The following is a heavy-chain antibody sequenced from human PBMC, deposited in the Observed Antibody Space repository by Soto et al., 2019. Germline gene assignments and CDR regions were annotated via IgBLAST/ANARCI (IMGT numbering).Heavy chain of an antibody. V-gene: IGHV3-23*01. CDR2: ISRSGGNT. Sequence: EVQLLDSGGGLEQPGGSLRLSCAASGFTFSNYAMNWVRQAPGKGLEWVSAISRSGGNTYYADSVKGRFTISRDNSKNTLYLQMHSLRAEDTAEYYCAKDPLYNWNDEVSYHYYMDVWGKGTTVTVSS. CDR3: AKDPLYNWNDEVSYHYYMDV. J-gene: IGHJ6*03. D-gene: IGHD1-1*01. CDR1: GFTFSNYA.